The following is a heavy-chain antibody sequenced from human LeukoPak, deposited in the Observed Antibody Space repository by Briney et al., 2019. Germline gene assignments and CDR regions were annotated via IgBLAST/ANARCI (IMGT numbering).Heavy chain of an antibody. V-gene: IGHV3-53*01. CDR2: IYSGGST. CDR3: ARDRSGSYFGNFDY. D-gene: IGHD1-26*01. CDR1: GFPLSNNH. J-gene: IGHJ4*02. Sequence: PGGSLGLSFPASGFPLSNNHLSWVRQAPGKGLEWASVIYSGGSTNYADPVKGRFTISRDNSKNTLYLQMNSLRAEDTAVYDCARDRSGSYFGNFDYWGQGTLVTVSS.